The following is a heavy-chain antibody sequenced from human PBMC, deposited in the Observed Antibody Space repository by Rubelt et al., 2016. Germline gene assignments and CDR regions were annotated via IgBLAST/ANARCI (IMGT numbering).Heavy chain of an antibody. Sequence: QVQLVQSGAEVKKPGYSVKVSCKASGGTFSSYAIRWVRQAPGQGLEWMGGIIPIFGTAKYAHNFQGRFTITSDQSTSTSYMELRILRSDDTAVYYCARDLTYNLPAYWGQGTLVTVSS. D-gene: IGHD5-24*01. V-gene: IGHV1-69*01. CDR3: ARDLTYNLPAY. CDR2: IIPIFGTA. J-gene: IGHJ4*02. CDR1: GGTFSSYA.